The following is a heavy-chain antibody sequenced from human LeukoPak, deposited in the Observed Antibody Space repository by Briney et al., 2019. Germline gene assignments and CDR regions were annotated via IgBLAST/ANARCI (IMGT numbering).Heavy chain of an antibody. D-gene: IGHD3-10*01. J-gene: IGHJ4*02. CDR3: AKDRRVRGVIITLGIGV. CDR2: ISGSGGST. Sequence: PGGSLRLSCAASGFTFSSYAMSWVRQAPGKGLEWVSAISGSGGSTYYADSVKGRFTISRDNSKNTLYLQMNSLRAEDTAVYYCAKDRRVRGVIITLGIGVWGQGTLVTVSS. CDR1: GFTFSSYA. V-gene: IGHV3-23*01.